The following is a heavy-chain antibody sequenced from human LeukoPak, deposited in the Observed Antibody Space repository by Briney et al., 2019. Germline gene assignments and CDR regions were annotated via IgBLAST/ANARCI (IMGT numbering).Heavy chain of an antibody. CDR1: GGTFSSYA. CDR3: ASSPMVEQLSWFDP. Sequence: SVKVSCKASGGTFSSYAISWVRQAPGQGLEWMGGIIPIFGTANYAQKFQGRVTITADKSTSTAYMELSSLRSEDTAVYYCASSPMVEQLSWFDPWGQGTLVTVSS. CDR2: IIPIFGTA. V-gene: IGHV1-69*06. D-gene: IGHD5-24*01. J-gene: IGHJ5*02.